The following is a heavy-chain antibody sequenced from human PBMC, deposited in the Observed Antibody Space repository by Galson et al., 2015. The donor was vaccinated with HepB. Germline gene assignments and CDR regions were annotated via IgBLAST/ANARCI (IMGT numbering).Heavy chain of an antibody. V-gene: IGHV3-21*01. CDR3: ASDLAYCGGDCHDY. CDR2: ISSSSSYI. J-gene: IGHJ4*02. D-gene: IGHD2-21*02. Sequence: SLRLSCAASGFTFSSYSMNWVRQAPGKGLEWVSSISSSSSYIYYADSVKGRFTISRDNAKNSLYLQMNSLRAEDTAVYYCASDLAYCGGDCHDYWGQGTLVTVSS. CDR1: GFTFSSYS.